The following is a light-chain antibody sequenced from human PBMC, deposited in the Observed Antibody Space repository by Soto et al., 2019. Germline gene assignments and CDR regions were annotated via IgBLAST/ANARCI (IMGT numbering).Light chain of an antibody. J-gene: IGLJ2*01. CDR2: DVS. CDR3: SSYTSSSTQVV. Sequence: QSALTQPASVSGSPGQSITISCTGTSSDVGGYNYVSWYQQHPGKAPILMIYDVSNRPSGVSNRFSGSKSGNTASLTISGLQAEDEADYYCSSYTSSSTQVVFGGGTKVTVL. CDR1: SSDVGGYNY. V-gene: IGLV2-14*01.